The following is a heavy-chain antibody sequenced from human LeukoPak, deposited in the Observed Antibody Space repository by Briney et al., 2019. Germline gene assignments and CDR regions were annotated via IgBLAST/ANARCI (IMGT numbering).Heavy chain of an antibody. CDR1: GGSFSDYY. J-gene: IGHJ5*01. CDR2: INHSGST. Sequence: SETLSLTCAVYGGSFSDYYWSWIRQPPGKGLEWVGEINHSGSTDYNPSLKSRITISVDTSKKQFSLKLSSVTAADPAWFYCGSRFRSYSSNWYEGGLFDCWGQGTLVTVSS. D-gene: IGHD6-13*01. V-gene: IGHV4-34*01. CDR3: GSRFRSYSSNWYEGGLFDC.